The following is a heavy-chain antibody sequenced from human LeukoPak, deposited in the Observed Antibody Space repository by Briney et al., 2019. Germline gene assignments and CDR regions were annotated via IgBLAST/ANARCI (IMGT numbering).Heavy chain of an antibody. CDR3: ARRGGSGSDDY. CDR2: INPSGGST. V-gene: IGHV1-46*01. J-gene: IGHJ4*02. D-gene: IGHD3-10*01. CDR1: GYSFIVYY. Sequence: ASVKVSCKASGYSFIVYYIHWVRQAPGQGLEWMGIINPSGGSTSYAQKFQGRVTMTRDMSTSTVYMELSSLRSEDTAVYYCARRGGSGSDDYWGQGTLVTVSS.